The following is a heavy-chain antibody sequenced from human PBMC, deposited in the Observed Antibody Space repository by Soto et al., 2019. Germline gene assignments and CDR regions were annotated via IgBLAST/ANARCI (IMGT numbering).Heavy chain of an antibody. Sequence: QVQLVQSGAEVKKPGASVKVSCKASGYTFTSYGISWVRQAPGQGLEWMGWISAYNGNTNYAQKLQGRVTMTTDTSMSTAYMELRSLRSDDTAVYYCARVRGDYGDYEPQVYYYYGMDVWGQGTTVTVSS. V-gene: IGHV1-18*01. CDR1: GYTFTSYG. CDR2: ISAYNGNT. J-gene: IGHJ6*02. CDR3: ARVRGDYGDYEPQVYYYYGMDV. D-gene: IGHD4-17*01.